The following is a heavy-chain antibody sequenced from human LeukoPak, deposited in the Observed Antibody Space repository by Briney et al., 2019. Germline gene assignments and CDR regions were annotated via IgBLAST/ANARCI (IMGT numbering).Heavy chain of an antibody. V-gene: IGHV4-4*07. CDR1: GGSISSYY. Sequence: SETLSLTCTVSGGSISSYYWSWIREPAGKGLECIGRIYTSGSTNYNPSLKSRVTMSVDTSKNQFSLKLSSVTAADTAVYYCARGDYYYGSGSYYNYYYGMDVWGQGTTVTVSS. J-gene: IGHJ6*02. CDR3: ARGDYYYGSGSYYNYYYGMDV. D-gene: IGHD3-10*01. CDR2: IYTSGST.